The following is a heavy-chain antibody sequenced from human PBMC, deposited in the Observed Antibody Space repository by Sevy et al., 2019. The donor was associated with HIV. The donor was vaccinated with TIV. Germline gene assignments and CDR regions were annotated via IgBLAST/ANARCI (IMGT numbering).Heavy chain of an antibody. V-gene: IGHV3-21*01. CDR3: ARGTHDYGDYDRDAFGI. D-gene: IGHD4-17*01. J-gene: IGHJ3*02. CDR2: ISGSGTYI. CDR1: EFTFSSYS. Sequence: GGSLRLSCATSEFTFSSYSMNWVRQAPGNGLEWVSSISGSGTYIYYADSVKGRFTISRDNAKNSLSLQMNSLRAEDSAVYYCARGTHDYGDYDRDAFGIWGQGTMVTVSS.